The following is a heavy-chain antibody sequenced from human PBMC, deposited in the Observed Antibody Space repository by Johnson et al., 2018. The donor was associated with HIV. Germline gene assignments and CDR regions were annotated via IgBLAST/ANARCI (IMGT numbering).Heavy chain of an antibody. CDR3: AKVVTSSSSWQDDAFDI. Sequence: QVQLVESGGGVVQPGRSMRLSCAASGFTFSSYGMHWVRQAPGKGLEWVAVIWYDGREKDYADSVTGRFTISRDNSKNTLDPEMNSLKVEATAVYCCAKVVTSSSSWQDDAFDIWGQGTVVTVSS. CDR1: GFTFSSYG. V-gene: IGHV3-33*06. CDR2: IWYDGREK. J-gene: IGHJ3*02. D-gene: IGHD6-13*01.